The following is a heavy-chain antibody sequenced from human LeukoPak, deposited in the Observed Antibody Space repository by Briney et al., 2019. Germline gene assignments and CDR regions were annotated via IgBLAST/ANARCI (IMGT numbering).Heavy chain of an antibody. CDR2: IYHSGST. CDR3: ARDLYDILTGYYLLRGAFDI. CDR1: GGSISSSNW. V-gene: IGHV4-4*02. J-gene: IGHJ3*02. Sequence: SGTLSLTCAVSGGSISSSNWWSWVRQPPGKGLEWIGEIYHSGSTNYNPSLKSRVTISVDKSKNQFSLKLSSVTAADTAVYYCARDLYDILTGYYLLRGAFDIWGQGTMVTVSS. D-gene: IGHD3-9*01.